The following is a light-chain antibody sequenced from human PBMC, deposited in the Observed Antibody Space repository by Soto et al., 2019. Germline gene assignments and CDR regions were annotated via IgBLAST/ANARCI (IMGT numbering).Light chain of an antibody. CDR2: DAS. CDR3: QQYNNWPPIT. CDR1: QSVSNR. J-gene: IGKJ5*01. Sequence: EVVMTQSPVTLSVSPGEGATLSCRASQSVSNRLAWYRQTPGQAPRLLIYDASTRATGIPARFSGGGSGTEFTLTISSLQSEDFAVYYCQQYNNWPPITFGQGTRLEIK. V-gene: IGKV3-15*01.